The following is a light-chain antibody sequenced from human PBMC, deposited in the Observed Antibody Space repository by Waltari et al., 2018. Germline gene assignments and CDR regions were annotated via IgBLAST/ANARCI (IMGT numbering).Light chain of an antibody. CDR1: QSGSSN. V-gene: IGKV3-15*01. CDR3: QQYNNWPPYT. Sequence: EVVMTQSPDTLSVSPGERATLTCRASQSGSSNLAWYQQKPGQAPRLLTHGASTRATGIPARFSGSRSGTEFTLAISSLQSEDFAVYYCQQYNNWPPYTFGQGTKLEIK. CDR2: GAS. J-gene: IGKJ2*01.